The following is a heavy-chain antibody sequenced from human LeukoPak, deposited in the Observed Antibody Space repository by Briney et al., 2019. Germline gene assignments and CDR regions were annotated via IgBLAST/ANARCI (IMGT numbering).Heavy chain of an antibody. CDR3: ARDGEFYYDSSSY. Sequence: GGSLRLSSAASGFTFSDYYMSWIRQAPGKGREWVSYISSSGSSIYYADSVKGRFTISRDNAKNSLYLQMNSLRAEDTAVYYCARDGEFYYDSSSYWGQGSLVTVSS. CDR1: GFTFSDYY. V-gene: IGHV3-11*01. D-gene: IGHD3-22*01. CDR2: ISSSGSSI. J-gene: IGHJ4*02.